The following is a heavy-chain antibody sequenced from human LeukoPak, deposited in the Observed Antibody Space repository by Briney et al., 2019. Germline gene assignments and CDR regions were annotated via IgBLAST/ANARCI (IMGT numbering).Heavy chain of an antibody. CDR2: INHSGST. CDR3: ARHSGVRYDYVWGSYRYTPIRDDAFDI. Sequence: PSETLSLTCAVYGGSFSGYYWSWIRQPPGKGLEWIGEINHSGSTNYNPSLKSRVTISVDTSKNQSSLKLSSVTAADTAVYYCARHSGVRYDYVWGSYRYTPIRDDAFDIWGQGTMVTVSS. CDR1: GGSFSGYY. J-gene: IGHJ3*02. D-gene: IGHD3-16*02. V-gene: IGHV4-34*01.